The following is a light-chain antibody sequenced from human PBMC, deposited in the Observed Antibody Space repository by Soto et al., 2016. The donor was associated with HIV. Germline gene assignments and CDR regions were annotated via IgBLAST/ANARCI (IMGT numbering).Light chain of an antibody. CDR2: KAS. CDR3: QQYYTYT. J-gene: IGKJ1*01. Sequence: DIQMTQSPSTLSASVGDRVTITCRASQTISTWLAWYQQKPGKAPKLLIYKASTLETGVPSGFSGSASGTEFTLTISSLQPDDFATYYCQQYYTYTFGLGTKVDIK. CDR1: QTISTW. V-gene: IGKV1-5*03.